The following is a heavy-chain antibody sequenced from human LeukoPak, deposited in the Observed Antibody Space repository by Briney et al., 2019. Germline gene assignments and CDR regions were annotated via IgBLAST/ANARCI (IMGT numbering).Heavy chain of an antibody. D-gene: IGHD3-22*01. CDR1: GFTFRTYY. Sequence: GGSLRLSCAASGFTFRTYYMHWVRQVPGKGLEWVSSISSGSSYIYYTDSVKGRFTISGDNAKNSLYLQMNSLRAEDTAVYHCARKLYYYDTSPAGWFDPWGQGTLVTVSS. V-gene: IGHV3-21*01. CDR2: ISSGSSYI. CDR3: ARKLYYYDTSPAGWFDP. J-gene: IGHJ5*02.